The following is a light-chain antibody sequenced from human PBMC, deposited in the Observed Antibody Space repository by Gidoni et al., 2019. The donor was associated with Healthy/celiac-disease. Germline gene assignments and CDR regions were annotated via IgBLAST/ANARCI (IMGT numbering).Light chain of an antibody. V-gene: IGKV3-15*01. CDR1: QGVSSN. CDR3: QQYNNWPLCS. CDR2: GAS. Sequence: EIAMSQPPATLSVSPGVRATLSCRASQGVSSNLAWYQQKSGQAPRLLIYGASTRATGIPARFSSGGSGTEFTLTISSLQSEDFAVYYCQQYNNWPLCSFGQGTKLEIK. J-gene: IGKJ2*04.